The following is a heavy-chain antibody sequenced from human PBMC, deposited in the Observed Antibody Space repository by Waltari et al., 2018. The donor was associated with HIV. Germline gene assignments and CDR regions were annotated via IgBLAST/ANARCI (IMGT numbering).Heavy chain of an antibody. D-gene: IGHD1-26*01. V-gene: IGHV1-3*01. CDR2: INAGNGNT. CDR3: ARVWGGSYHFDY. CDR1: GYTFTSYA. J-gene: IGHJ4*02. Sequence: QVQLVQSGAEVKKPGASVKVSCKASGYTFTSYAMHWVRQAPGQRLEWMGWINAGNGNTKYSQKFQGRVTITRDTSASTAYMELSSLRSEDTAVYYCARVWGGSYHFDYWGQGTLVTVSS.